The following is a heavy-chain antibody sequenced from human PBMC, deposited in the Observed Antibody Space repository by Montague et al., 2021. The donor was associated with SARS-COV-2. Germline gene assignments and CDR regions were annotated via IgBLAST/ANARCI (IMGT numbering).Heavy chain of an antibody. J-gene: IGHJ4*02. Sequence: PALVTPTQTLTLTCTFSGFSLSASGMCVSWIRQPPGKALEWLARIDWDDDKYYSTSLKTRLTISKDTSKNQVVLTMTNMDPVDTATYYCAREIAAAPDYWGQGTLVTVSS. V-gene: IGHV2-70*11. CDR3: AREIAAAPDY. CDR2: IDWDDDK. CDR1: GFSLSASGMC. D-gene: IGHD6-13*01.